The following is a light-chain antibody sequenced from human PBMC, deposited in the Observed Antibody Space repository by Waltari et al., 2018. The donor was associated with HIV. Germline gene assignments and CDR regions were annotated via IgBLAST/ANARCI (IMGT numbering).Light chain of an antibody. CDR3: ATWDISLSAVV. CDR2: RDN. J-gene: IGLJ2*01. V-gene: IGLV10-54*04. CDR1: SNNVRNQG. Sequence: QAGLTQPPSVSKGMRQTATLTCTGHSNNVRNQGAAWLQQHQGHPPKLLSYRDNKRPSGISERFSASRSGNTASLTITGVQPEDEADYFCATWDISLSAVVFGGGTTLTVL.